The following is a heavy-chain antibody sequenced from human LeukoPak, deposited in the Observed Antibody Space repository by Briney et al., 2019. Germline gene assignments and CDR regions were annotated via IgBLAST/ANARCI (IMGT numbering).Heavy chain of an antibody. J-gene: IGHJ4*02. V-gene: IGHV3-20*01. Sequence: GGSLRLSCAASGFTFDDYGMSWVRQAPGKGLEWVSGINWNGGSTGYADFVKGRFTISRDSAKNALYLQMNSLTAEDTALYHCARVAYSSSYRRQLQMYYFDYWGQGALVTVSS. CDR2: INWNGGST. CDR3: ARVAYSSSYRRQLQMYYFDY. CDR1: GFTFDDYG. D-gene: IGHD6-6*01.